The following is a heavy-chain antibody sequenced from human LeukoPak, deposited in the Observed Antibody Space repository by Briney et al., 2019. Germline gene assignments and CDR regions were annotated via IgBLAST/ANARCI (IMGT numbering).Heavy chain of an antibody. Sequence: SETLSLTCTVSGGAISNYYWSWIRQPPGKGLEWIGSIYYSGSTYYNPSLKSRVTISVDTSKNQFSLKLSSVTAADTAVYYCARRRYDKGFDPWGQGTLVTVSS. D-gene: IGHD3-22*01. J-gene: IGHJ5*02. CDR1: GGAISNYY. CDR3: ARRRYDKGFDP. CDR2: IYYSGST. V-gene: IGHV4-59*05.